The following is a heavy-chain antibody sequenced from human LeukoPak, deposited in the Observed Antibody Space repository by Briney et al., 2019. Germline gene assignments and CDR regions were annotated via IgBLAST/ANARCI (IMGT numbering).Heavy chain of an antibody. CDR2: IYHSGST. CDR3: VRVDNGGNYFDY. CDR1: GFTFSSYW. Sequence: TGGSLRLSCAASGFTFSSYWMSWVRQAPGKGLEWIGSIYHSGSTYYNPSLKSRLTISADTSKNQFSLRLSSVTAADTAVYYCVRVDNGGNYFDYWGQGTLVTVSS. V-gene: IGHV4-38-2*01. J-gene: IGHJ4*02. D-gene: IGHD4-23*01.